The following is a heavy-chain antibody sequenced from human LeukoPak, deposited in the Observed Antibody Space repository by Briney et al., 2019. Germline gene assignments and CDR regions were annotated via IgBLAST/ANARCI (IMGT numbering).Heavy chain of an antibody. Sequence: GGSLRLSCAASGFTFDDYGMSWVRQAPGKGLEWVSGINWNGGSTGCADSVKGRFTISRDNAKNSLYLQMNSLRAEDTAVYYCARVPGGPHSGSYAYFDYWGQGTLVTVSS. V-gene: IGHV3-20*04. D-gene: IGHD1-26*01. J-gene: IGHJ4*02. CDR3: ARVPGGPHSGSYAYFDY. CDR1: GFTFDDYG. CDR2: INWNGGST.